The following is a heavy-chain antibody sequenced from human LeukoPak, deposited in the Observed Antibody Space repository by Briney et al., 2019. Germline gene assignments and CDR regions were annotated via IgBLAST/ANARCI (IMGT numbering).Heavy chain of an antibody. Sequence: GGSLRLSCAASGFTFSSYAMSWVRQAPGKGLEWVSAISGSGGSTYYADSVKGRFTISRDNAKNSLYLQMNSLRAEDTALYYCAKDKGGYLGAFDIWGQGTMVTVSS. CDR2: ISGSGGST. J-gene: IGHJ3*02. CDR3: AKDKGGYLGAFDI. V-gene: IGHV3-23*01. CDR1: GFTFSSYA. D-gene: IGHD3-22*01.